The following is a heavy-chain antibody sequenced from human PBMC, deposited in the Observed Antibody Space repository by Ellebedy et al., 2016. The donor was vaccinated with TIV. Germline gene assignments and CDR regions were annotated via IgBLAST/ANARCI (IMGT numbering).Heavy chain of an antibody. J-gene: IGHJ4*02. V-gene: IGHV6-1*01. Sequence: SQTLSLTXXISGDSVSSNSAVWNWIRQSPSRGLEWLGRTYYRSKWHNDYAVSVRSRITINPDTSKNHFTLQLNSVTPEDTAVYYCTRASYNRDFDYWGQGTLVTVSS. CDR2: TYYRSKWHN. CDR1: GDSVSSNSAV. D-gene: IGHD1-14*01. CDR3: TRASYNRDFDY.